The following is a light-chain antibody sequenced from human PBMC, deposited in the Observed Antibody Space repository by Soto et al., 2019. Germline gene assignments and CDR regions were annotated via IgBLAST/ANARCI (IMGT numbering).Light chain of an antibody. CDR3: AAWDDSLNGWV. Sequence: QSVLTQPPSASGTPGQRVTISCSGSSSNIGTNTVNWYQLLPGTAPKLLIYSNNQRRSGVPDRFSGSKSGTSASLAISGLQSEDEADYYCAAWDDSLNGWVFGGGTQLTVL. J-gene: IGLJ3*02. V-gene: IGLV1-44*01. CDR1: SSNIGTNT. CDR2: SNN.